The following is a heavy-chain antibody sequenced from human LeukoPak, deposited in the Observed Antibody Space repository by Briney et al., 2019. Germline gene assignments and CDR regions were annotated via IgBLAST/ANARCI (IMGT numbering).Heavy chain of an antibody. D-gene: IGHD1-26*01. J-gene: IGHJ4*02. CDR1: GYTFTGYY. CDR3: ARGDIVGAIDY. CDR2: INHNSGGT. Sequence: ASVKVSCKASGYTFTGYYMHWVRQAPGQGLEWMGWINHNSGGTNYAQKFQGRVTMTRDTSISTAYMELSRLRSDDTAVYYCARGDIVGAIDYWGQGTLVTVSS. V-gene: IGHV1-2*02.